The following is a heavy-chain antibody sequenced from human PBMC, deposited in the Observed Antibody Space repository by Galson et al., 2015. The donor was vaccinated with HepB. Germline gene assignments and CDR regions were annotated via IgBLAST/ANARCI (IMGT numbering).Heavy chain of an antibody. J-gene: IGHJ4*02. Sequence: SVKVSCKASGGTFSNYIISWVRQAPGQGLEWMGRIIPLVGMASYAQKFQDRVTITADTSTNITDMEMGSLRSEDTAVYYCVINYYDISGYFDFWGQGTLVTVSS. D-gene: IGHD3-22*01. V-gene: IGHV1-69*02. CDR1: GGTFSNYI. CDR3: VINYYDISGYFDF. CDR2: IIPLVGMA.